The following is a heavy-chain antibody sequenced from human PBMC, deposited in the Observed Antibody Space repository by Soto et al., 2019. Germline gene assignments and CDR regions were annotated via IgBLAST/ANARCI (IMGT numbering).Heavy chain of an antibody. V-gene: IGHV4-30-4*01. CDR1: GGSINSGDYY. D-gene: IGHD2-21*01. Sequence: QVQLQESGPGLVKPSQTLSLTCTVSGGSINSGDYYWSWIRQPPGKGLEWIGYIYYSGSTYYNPSRRSRVTISIDTSKSRFSRRLSSVTAADTAVYYCARVVSWVDPWGQGTLVTVSS. J-gene: IGHJ5*02. CDR3: ARVVSWVDP. CDR2: IYYSGST.